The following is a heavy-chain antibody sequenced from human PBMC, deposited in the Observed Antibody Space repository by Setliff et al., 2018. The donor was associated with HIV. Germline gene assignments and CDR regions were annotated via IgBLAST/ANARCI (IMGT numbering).Heavy chain of an antibody. CDR3: ARAGGGYFDY. CDR1: GGTFSSYA. CDR2: INPSGGST. J-gene: IGHJ4*02. Sequence: ASVKVSCKASGGTFSSYAISWVRQAPGQGLEWMGIINPSGGSTSYAQKFQGRVTMTRDTSTSTVYMELSSLRSEDTAVYYCARAGGGYFDYWGQGTLVTVSS. D-gene: IGHD3-10*01. V-gene: IGHV1-46*01.